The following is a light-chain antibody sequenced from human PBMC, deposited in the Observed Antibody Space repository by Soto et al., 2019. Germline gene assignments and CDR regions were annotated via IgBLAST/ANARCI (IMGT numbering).Light chain of an antibody. CDR3: CSHAGSYTFRV. V-gene: IGLV2-11*01. Sequence: QSALTQPRSVSGSPGQSVTISCTGTSSDVGGSDYVSWFQHYPGKGPKLLIYDVTRRPSGVPDRFSGSKSGNTASLTISGLQVEDEADYYCCSHAGSYTFRVFGTGTNLTVL. CDR1: SSDVGGSDY. CDR2: DVT. J-gene: IGLJ1*01.